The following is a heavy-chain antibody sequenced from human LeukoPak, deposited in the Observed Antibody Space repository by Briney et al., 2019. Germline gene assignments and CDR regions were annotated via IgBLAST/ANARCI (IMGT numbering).Heavy chain of an antibody. CDR3: ARSRGYSGGSSGPSDSGVYYYYYYMDV. D-gene: IGHD3-16*01. CDR2: MNPNSGNT. J-gene: IGHJ6*03. Sequence: ASVKVSCKASGYTFTSYDINWVRQATGQGLEWMGWMNPNSGNTGYAQKFQGRVTMTRNTSISTAYMELSSLRSEDTAVYYCARSRGYSGGSSGPSDSGVYYYYYYMDVWGKGTTVTVSS. CDR1: GYTFTSYD. V-gene: IGHV1-8*01.